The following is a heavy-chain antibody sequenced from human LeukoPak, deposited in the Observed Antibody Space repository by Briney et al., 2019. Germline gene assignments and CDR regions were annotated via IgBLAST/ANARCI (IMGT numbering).Heavy chain of an antibody. CDR2: IYSSGST. CDR1: GFTVSSNY. CDR3: ANLGDYDILVDY. J-gene: IGHJ4*02. V-gene: IGHV3-66*01. D-gene: IGHD3-9*01. Sequence: GGSLRLSCAASGFTVSSNYMSWVRQAPGKGLEWVSVIYSSGSTYYADSVKGRFTISRDNSKNTLYLQMNSLRAEDTAVYYCANLGDYDILVDYWGQGTLVTVSS.